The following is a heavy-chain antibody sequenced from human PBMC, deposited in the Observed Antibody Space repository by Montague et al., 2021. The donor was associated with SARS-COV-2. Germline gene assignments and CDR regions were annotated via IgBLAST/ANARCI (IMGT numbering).Heavy chain of an antibody. V-gene: IGHV6-1*01. CDR3: ARQDTSGWLTFDY. CDR1: GDSVSSSTVA. D-gene: IGHD6-19*01. Sequence: CAISGDSVSSSTVAWNWLRQSPSRGLEWLGRTYFGSSFYNDYALSVKSRLNIQPDSAKNQFSLQLTSVTPEDTAICYCARQDTSGWLTFDYWGQGILVTVSS. J-gene: IGHJ4*02. CDR2: TYFGSSFYN.